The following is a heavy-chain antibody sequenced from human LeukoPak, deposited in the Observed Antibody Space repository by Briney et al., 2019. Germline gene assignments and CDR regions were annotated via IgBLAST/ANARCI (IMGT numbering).Heavy chain of an antibody. V-gene: IGHV4-4*07. CDR2: IYTSGST. D-gene: IGHD4-17*01. CDR1: GGSISSYY. CDR3: ARDRVTVTTAWFDP. J-gene: IGHJ5*02. Sequence: SETLSLTCTVSGGSISSYYWSWIRQPAGKGLEWIGRIYTSGSTNYSPSLKSRVTMSVDTSKNQFSLKLSSVTAADTAVYYCARDRVTVTTAWFDPWGQGTLVTVSS.